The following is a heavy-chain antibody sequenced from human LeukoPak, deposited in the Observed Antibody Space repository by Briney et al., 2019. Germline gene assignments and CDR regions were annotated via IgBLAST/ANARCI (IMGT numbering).Heavy chain of an antibody. CDR2: ISSSSSYI. D-gene: IGHD3-3*01. CDR3: ARAAGYDFWNYYYYYMDV. Sequence: GGSLRLSCAASGFTFSSYSMNWVRQAPRKGLEWVSSISSSSSYIYYADSVKGRFTISRDNAKNSLYLQMNSLRAEDTTVYYCARAAGYDFWNYYYYYMDVWGKGTTVTVSS. J-gene: IGHJ6*03. V-gene: IGHV3-21*01. CDR1: GFTFSSYS.